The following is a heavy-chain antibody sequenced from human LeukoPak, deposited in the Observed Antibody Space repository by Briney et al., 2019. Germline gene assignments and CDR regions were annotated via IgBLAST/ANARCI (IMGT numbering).Heavy chain of an antibody. CDR1: GYSFTSHW. Sequence: PGESLKISCEASGYSFTSHWIGWVRQMPGKGLEWMGIIYPGDSDTRYSPSFQGQVTISADKSISTAYLQWSSLKASDTAMYYCARRRDGYNKYYFDYWGQGTLVTVSS. J-gene: IGHJ4*02. V-gene: IGHV5-51*01. CDR2: IYPGDSDT. D-gene: IGHD5-24*01. CDR3: ARRRDGYNKYYFDY.